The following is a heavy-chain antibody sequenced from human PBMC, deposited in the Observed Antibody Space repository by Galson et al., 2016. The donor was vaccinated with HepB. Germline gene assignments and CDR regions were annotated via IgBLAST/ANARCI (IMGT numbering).Heavy chain of an antibody. CDR1: GGSITSYY. J-gene: IGHJ6*02. V-gene: IGHV4-59*08. CDR2: IYHSGST. Sequence: SETLSLTCSVSGGSITSYYWTWIRQFPGKGLEWIGNIYHSGSTSYNPSLRSRVTISVDTAKNQFSLKLSSVTAADTAVYYCSDYDDYYGMDVWGQGTTVTVSS. CDR3: SDYDDYYGMDV. D-gene: IGHD4-17*01.